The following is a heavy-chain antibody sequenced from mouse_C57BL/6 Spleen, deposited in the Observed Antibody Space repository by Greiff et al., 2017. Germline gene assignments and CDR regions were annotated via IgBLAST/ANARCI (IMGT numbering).Heavy chain of an antibody. J-gene: IGHJ4*01. CDR3: ARFPQYYYAMDY. V-gene: IGHV1-64*01. CDR2: IHPNSGST. CDR1: GYNFTSYW. Sequence: VQLQQPGAELVKPGASVKLSCKASGYNFTSYWMHWVKQRPGQGLEWIGMIHPNSGSTNYNEKFKSKATLTVDKSSSTAYMQLSSLTSEDSAVYYCARFPQYYYAMDYWGQGTSVTVSS.